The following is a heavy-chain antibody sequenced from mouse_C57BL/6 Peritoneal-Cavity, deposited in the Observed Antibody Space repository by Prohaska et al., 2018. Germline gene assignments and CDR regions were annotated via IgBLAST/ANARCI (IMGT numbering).Heavy chain of an antibody. CDR3: AGDTDGYWYFDV. Sequence: QMQLQESGPGLVKPSQSLFLTCSITGFPITSGYYWIWIRQSPGKPLEWMWYITHSGETFYIPSLHSPISITRETSKNQFCRQWNSVTTEDTAMYYCAGDTDGYWYFDVWGTGTTVTVSS. CDR2: ITHSGET. CDR1: GFPITSGYY. D-gene: IGHD2-3*01. V-gene: IGHV12-3*01. J-gene: IGHJ1*03.